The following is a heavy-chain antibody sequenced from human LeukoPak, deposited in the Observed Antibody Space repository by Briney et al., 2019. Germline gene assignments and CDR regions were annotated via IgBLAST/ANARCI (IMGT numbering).Heavy chain of an antibody. Sequence: GGSLRLSCSASGFTFSYYVLHWVRQAPGKGLEYVAAISSNGGTTYYADSVKGRFTISRDNSKNTLHLQMSSLRSEDTAVYYRARFFGNNYFDYWGQGTLVTVSS. V-gene: IGHV3-64D*09. CDR3: ARFFGNNYFDY. D-gene: IGHD1/OR15-1a*01. CDR1: GFTFSYYV. J-gene: IGHJ4*02. CDR2: ISSNGGTT.